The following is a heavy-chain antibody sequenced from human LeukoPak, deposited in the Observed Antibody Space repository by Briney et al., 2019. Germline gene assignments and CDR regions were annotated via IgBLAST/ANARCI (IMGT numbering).Heavy chain of an antibody. CDR3: ARDDSYGSGSYWPFFDY. CDR1: GFTFSSYS. D-gene: IGHD3-10*01. Sequence: AGGSLRLSCAASGFTFSSYSMNWVRQAPGKGLEWVSSISSSSSYIYYADSVKGRFTISRDNAKNSLYLQMNSLRAEDTAVYYCARDDSYGSGSYWPFFDYWGQGTLVTVCS. J-gene: IGHJ4*02. CDR2: ISSSSSYI. V-gene: IGHV3-21*01.